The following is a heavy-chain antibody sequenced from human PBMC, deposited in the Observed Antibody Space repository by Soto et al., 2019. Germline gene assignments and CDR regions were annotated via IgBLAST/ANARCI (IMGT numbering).Heavy chain of an antibody. D-gene: IGHD2-15*01. V-gene: IGHV4-59*08. CDR1: GGSISSYY. CDR3: ARHAYCSGGSCFLVGWFDP. CDR2: IYYSGST. Sequence: SETLSLTCTVSGGSISSYYWSWIRQPPGKGLEWIGYIYYSGSTNYNPSPKSRVTISVDTSKNQFSLKLSSVTAADTAVYYCARHAYCSGGSCFLVGWFDPWGQGTLVTVSS. J-gene: IGHJ5*02.